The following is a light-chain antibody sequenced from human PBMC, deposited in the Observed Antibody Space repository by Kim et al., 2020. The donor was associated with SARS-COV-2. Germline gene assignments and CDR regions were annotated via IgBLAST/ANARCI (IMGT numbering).Light chain of an antibody. V-gene: IGLV3-19*01. CDR2: GKN. Sequence: GQTVRITCQGDSLRSYYASWYQQKPGQAPVLVIYGKNNRPSGIPDRFSGSSSGNTASLTITGAQAEDEADYYCNSRDSSGNHHYVFGTGTKSPS. CDR3: NSRDSSGNHHYV. J-gene: IGLJ1*01. CDR1: SLRSYY.